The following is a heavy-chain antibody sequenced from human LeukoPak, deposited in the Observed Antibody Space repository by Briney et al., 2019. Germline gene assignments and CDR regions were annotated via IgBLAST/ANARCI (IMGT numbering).Heavy chain of an antibody. CDR2: IYYSGST. J-gene: IGHJ4*02. D-gene: IGHD3-10*01. Sequence: SETLSLTCAVYGGSFSGYYWSWIRQPPGKGLEWIGYIYYSGSTNYNPPLKSRVTISVDTSKNQFSLKLSSVTAADTAVYYCARGGKGSDGFDYWGQGTLVTVSS. CDR1: GGSFSGYY. V-gene: IGHV4-59*01. CDR3: ARGGKGSDGFDY.